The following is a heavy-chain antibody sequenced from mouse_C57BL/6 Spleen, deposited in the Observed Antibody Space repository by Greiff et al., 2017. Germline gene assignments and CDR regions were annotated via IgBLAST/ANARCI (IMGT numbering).Heavy chain of an antibody. V-gene: IGHV1-61*01. CDR1: GYTFTSYW. CDR2: IYPSDSET. CDR3: AREREAWFAY. J-gene: IGHJ3*01. Sequence: QVQLQQPGAELVRPGSSVKLSCKASGYTFTSYWMDWVKQRPGQGLEWIGNIYPSDSETHYNQKFKDKATLTVDKSSSTAYMQLSSLTSEDSAVYYCAREREAWFAYWGQGTLVTVSA.